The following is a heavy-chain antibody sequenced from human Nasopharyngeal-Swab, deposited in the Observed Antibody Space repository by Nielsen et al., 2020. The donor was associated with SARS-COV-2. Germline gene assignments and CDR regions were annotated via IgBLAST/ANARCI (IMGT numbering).Heavy chain of an antibody. V-gene: IGHV3-7*01. CDR2: IKQDGSEK. CDR1: GFTFSSYW. Sequence: GESLKISCAASGFTFSSYWMSWVRQAPGKGLEWVANIKQDGSEKYYVDSVKGRFTISRDNAKNSLYLQMNSLRAEDTAVYYCARDHPSSGYYGGLFDYWGQGTLVTVSS. D-gene: IGHD3-22*01. J-gene: IGHJ4*02. CDR3: ARDHPSSGYYGGLFDY.